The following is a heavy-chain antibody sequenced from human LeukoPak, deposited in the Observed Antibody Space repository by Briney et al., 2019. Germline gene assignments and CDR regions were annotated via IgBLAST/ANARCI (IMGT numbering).Heavy chain of an antibody. J-gene: IGHJ4*02. D-gene: IGHD3-22*01. CDR3: AKDDSYDSSGYHDPFGDY. Sequence: GESLKISCAASGFTFSSYAMSWVRQAPGKGLEWVSAISGSGGSTYYADSVKGRFTISRDNSKNTLYLQMNSLRAEDTAVYYCAKDDSYDSSGYHDPFGDYWGQGTLVTVSS. CDR2: ISGSGGST. CDR1: GFTFSSYA. V-gene: IGHV3-23*01.